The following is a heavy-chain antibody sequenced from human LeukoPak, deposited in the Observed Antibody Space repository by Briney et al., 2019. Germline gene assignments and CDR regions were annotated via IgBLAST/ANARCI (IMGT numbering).Heavy chain of an antibody. CDR2: MNPNSGNT. CDR1: GYTFTSYD. J-gene: IGHJ4*02. D-gene: IGHD7-27*01. Sequence: GASVKVSCKASGYTFTSYDINWVRQATGQGLVWVGWMNPNSGNTGYAQKFQGRVTMTRNTSISTAYMELSSLRSEDTAVYYCARGRDPGDPYFDYWGQGTLVTVSS. V-gene: IGHV1-8*01. CDR3: ARGRDPGDPYFDY.